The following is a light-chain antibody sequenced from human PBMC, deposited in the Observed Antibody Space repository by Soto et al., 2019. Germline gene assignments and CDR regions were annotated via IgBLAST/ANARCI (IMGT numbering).Light chain of an antibody. CDR1: SGDVDPYNY. Sequence: QSVLTQPPSVSGSPGQSVTISCTGNSGDVDPYNYVSWYQQHPGRAPKLVIYDVNMRPSGVPDRFSGSKSGDTSSLTISGLQAEDEADYYCCSYVGTPLVGGGTKVTVL. V-gene: IGLV2-11*01. CDR2: DVN. CDR3: CSYVGTPL. J-gene: IGLJ2*01.